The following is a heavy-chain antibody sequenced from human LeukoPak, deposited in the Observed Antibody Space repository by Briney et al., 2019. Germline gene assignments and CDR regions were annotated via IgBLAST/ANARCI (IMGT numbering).Heavy chain of an antibody. CDR1: GYTFTGYY. CDR3: ARVLLSKDYCGGDCFQMSLFDY. D-gene: IGHD2-21*02. CDR2: INPNSGGT. J-gene: IGHJ4*02. Sequence: AASVKVSCKASGYTFTGYYMHWVRQAPGQGLEWMGWINPNSGGTNYAQKFQGRVTMTRDTSISTAYMELSRLRSDDTAVYYCARVLLSKDYCGGDCFQMSLFDYWGQGTLVTVSS. V-gene: IGHV1-2*02.